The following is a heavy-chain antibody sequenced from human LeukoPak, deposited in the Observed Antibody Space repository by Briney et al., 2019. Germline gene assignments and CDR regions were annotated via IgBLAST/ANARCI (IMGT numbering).Heavy chain of an antibody. CDR1: GYTFTGYY. V-gene: IGHV1-2*02. CDR3: ARVMLRRGHSSRGTMVDY. D-gene: IGHD1-1*01. CDR2: INPNSGGT. J-gene: IGHJ4*02. Sequence: GASVKVSCSASGYTFTGYYMHWVRQAPGQGLEWMGWINPNSGGTNYAQKFQGRVTMTRDTSISTAYMELSRLRSDDMAVYYCARVMLRRGHSSRGTMVDYWGQGTLVTVSS.